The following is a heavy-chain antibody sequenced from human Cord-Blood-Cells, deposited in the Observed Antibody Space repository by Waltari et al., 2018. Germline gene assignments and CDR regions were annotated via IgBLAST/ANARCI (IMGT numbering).Heavy chain of an antibody. J-gene: IGHJ4*02. CDR2: IYHSGST. V-gene: IGHV4-38-2*02. D-gene: IGHD3-3*01. Sequence: QVQLQESGPGLVKPSETLSLTCTVSGYSISSGYYWGWIRQPPGKGLEWIGRIYHSGSTYSNPSLERRVPISVDTSKNQFSLMLGSVTAADTAVYYCARDLRVRFLEWLFDYWGQGTLVTVSS. CDR3: ARDLRVRFLEWLFDY. CDR1: GYSISSGYY.